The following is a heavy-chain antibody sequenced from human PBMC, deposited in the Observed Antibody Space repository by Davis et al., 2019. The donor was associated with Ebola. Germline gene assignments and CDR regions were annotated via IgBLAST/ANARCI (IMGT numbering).Heavy chain of an antibody. D-gene: IGHD3-3*01. Sequence: ASVKVSCKASGYTFTSYGISWVRQAPGQGLEWMGWISAYNGNTNYAQKLQGRVTMTTDTSTSTAYMELRSLRSDDTAVYYCARELRFLEWLPRYYYYYYMDVWGKGTTVTVSS. CDR2: ISAYNGNT. V-gene: IGHV1-18*01. J-gene: IGHJ6*03. CDR3: ARELRFLEWLPRYYYYYYMDV. CDR1: GYTFTSYG.